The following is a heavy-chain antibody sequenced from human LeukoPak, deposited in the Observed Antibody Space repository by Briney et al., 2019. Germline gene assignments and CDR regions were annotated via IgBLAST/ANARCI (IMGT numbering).Heavy chain of an antibody. CDR1: GGTFSSYA. CDR2: IIPIFGTA. CDR3: ARDSDITMVRGVIDAFDI. J-gene: IGHJ3*02. Sequence: GASVKVSCKASGGTFSSYAISWVRQAPGQGLEWMGGIIPIFGTANYAQKFQGRVTITADESTSTAYMELSSLRSEDTAVYYCARDSDITMVRGVIDAFDIWGQGTMVTVSS. V-gene: IGHV1-69*13. D-gene: IGHD3-10*01.